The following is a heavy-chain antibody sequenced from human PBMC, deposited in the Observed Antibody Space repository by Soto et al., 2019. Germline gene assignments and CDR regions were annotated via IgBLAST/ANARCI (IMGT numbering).Heavy chain of an antibody. Sequence: ASVXXXXXXXGXTFTXXXMRXXXXXXXXGLEWMGIINPSGGSTSYAQKFQGRVTMTRDTSTSTVYMELSSLRSEDTAVYYCARERRRAAAGFNWFDPWGQGTLVTAPQ. CDR1: GXTFTXXX. CDR3: ARERRRAAAGFNWFDP. J-gene: IGHJ5*02. V-gene: IGHV1-46*01. CDR2: INPSGGST. D-gene: IGHD6-13*01.